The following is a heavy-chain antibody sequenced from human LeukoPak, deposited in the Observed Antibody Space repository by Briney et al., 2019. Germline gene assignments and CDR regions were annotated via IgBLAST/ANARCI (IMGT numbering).Heavy chain of an antibody. Sequence: GASVKVSCKASGYTFTSYYMHWVRQAPGQGLEWMGIINPSGGSTSYAQKFQGRVTMTRDTPTSTVYMELSSLRSEDTAVYYCARKAIWAMMEVDYGMDVWGQGTTVTVSS. D-gene: IGHD3-22*01. V-gene: IGHV1-46*01. CDR3: ARKAIWAMMEVDYGMDV. CDR2: INPSGGST. J-gene: IGHJ6*02. CDR1: GYTFTSYY.